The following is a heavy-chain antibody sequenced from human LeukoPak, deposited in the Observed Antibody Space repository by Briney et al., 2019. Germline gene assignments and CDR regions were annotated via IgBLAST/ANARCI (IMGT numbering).Heavy chain of an antibody. J-gene: IGHJ5*02. V-gene: IGHV4-61*08. Sequence: SETLSLTCTVSGGSISSGGYYWSWIRQPPGKGLEWIGYIYYSGSTNYNPSLKSRVTISVDTSKNQFSLKLSSVTAADTAVYYCARGLVDYGFDPWGQGTLVTVSS. CDR2: IYYSGST. CDR3: ARGLVDYGFDP. D-gene: IGHD4/OR15-4a*01. CDR1: GGSISSGGYY.